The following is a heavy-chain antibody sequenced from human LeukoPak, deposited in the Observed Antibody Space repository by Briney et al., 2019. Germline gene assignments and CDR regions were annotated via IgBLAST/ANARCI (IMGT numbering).Heavy chain of an antibody. CDR1: GYRFTSYW. Sequence: GESLKISFKGSGYRFTSYWLGWVRPIPGKGLEWMGIIYPGDSDTRYSPSFQGQVTISADKSISTAYLQWSSLKASDTAMYYCARTYVWGSYRPYYFDYWGQGTLVTVSS. V-gene: IGHV5-51*01. D-gene: IGHD3-16*02. CDR2: IYPGDSDT. CDR3: ARTYVWGSYRPYYFDY. J-gene: IGHJ4*02.